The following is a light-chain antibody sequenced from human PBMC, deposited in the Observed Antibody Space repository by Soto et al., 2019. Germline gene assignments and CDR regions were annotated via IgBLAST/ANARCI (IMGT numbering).Light chain of an antibody. CDR1: TGAVTSGHY. J-gene: IGLJ3*02. CDR2: DTS. Sequence: VVTQEPSLTVSPGGTVTLTCGSSTGAVTSGHYPYWFQQKPGQAPRTLIYDTSNKHSWTPARFSGSLLGVKAALTLSGAQPEDEAEYYCLLSYSGARPVFGGGTKLTVL. CDR3: LLSYSGARPV. V-gene: IGLV7-46*01.